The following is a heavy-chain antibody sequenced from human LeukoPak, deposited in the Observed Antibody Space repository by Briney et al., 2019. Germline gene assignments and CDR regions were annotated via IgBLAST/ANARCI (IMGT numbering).Heavy chain of an antibody. Sequence: SETLSLTCIVSGGSISSYYWSWIRQPPGKGLEWIGYIYYIGSTNYNPSLKSRVTISVDTSKNQFSLKLSSVTAADTAVYYCAREGLNMVRGVIPKEAWGWFDPWGQGTLVTVSS. CDR1: GGSISSYY. V-gene: IGHV4-59*12. D-gene: IGHD3-10*01. CDR3: AREGLNMVRGVIPKEAWGWFDP. CDR2: IYYIGST. J-gene: IGHJ5*02.